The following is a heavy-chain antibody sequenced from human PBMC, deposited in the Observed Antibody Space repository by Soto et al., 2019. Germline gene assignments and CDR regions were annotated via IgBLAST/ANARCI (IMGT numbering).Heavy chain of an antibody. CDR1: GFTFSRYA. Sequence: GGSLRLSCSASGFTFSRYAMHWVRQAPGEGLDWVAVVSFDGSNEYYAESVRGRFTISRDTSKNTLYLQMNGLRPEDTAVYFCARPRMTTTTRYHGMDVWGRGTTVTVSS. CDR2: VSFDGSNE. J-gene: IGHJ6*02. CDR3: ARPRMTTTTRYHGMDV. V-gene: IGHV3-30-3*01. D-gene: IGHD4-17*01.